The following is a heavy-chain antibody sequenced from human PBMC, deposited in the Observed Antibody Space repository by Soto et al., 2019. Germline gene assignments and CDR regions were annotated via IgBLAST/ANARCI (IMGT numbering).Heavy chain of an antibody. Sequence: PGGSRRLSCAASGFTFNSYAIHWVRQAPCKGLEWVAVISYDGSNKYYADSVKGRFTISRDNSKNTLYPQMNSLRAEDTAVYYCARDGSGSLGPLDDFDIWGQGTMVTVSS. CDR1: GFTFNSYA. CDR2: ISYDGSNK. D-gene: IGHD3-10*01. V-gene: IGHV3-30-3*01. J-gene: IGHJ3*02. CDR3: ARDGSGSLGPLDDFDI.